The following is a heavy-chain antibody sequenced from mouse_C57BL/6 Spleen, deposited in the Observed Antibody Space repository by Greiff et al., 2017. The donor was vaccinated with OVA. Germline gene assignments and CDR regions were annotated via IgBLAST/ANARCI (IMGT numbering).Heavy chain of an antibody. V-gene: IGHV1-61*01. D-gene: IGHD1-1*01. CDR1: GYTFTSYW. CDR2: IYPSDSET. J-gene: IGHJ2*01. CDR3: ALITTVVATKAY. Sequence: VQLQQPGAELVRPGSSVKLSCKASGYTFTSYWMDWVKQRPGQGLEWIGNIYPSDSETHYNQKFKDKATLTVDKSSSTAYMQLSSLTYEDSAVYYCALITTVVATKAYWGQGTTLTVSS.